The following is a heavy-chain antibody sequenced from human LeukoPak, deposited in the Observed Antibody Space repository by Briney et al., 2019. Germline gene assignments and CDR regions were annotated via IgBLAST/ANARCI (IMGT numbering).Heavy chain of an antibody. Sequence: RGSLRLSCAAPGFTFTNYDMHWGPQAPGKGLEWVSDIWEDGSNKYYADSVKGRFTISRDNSKNTLYLQMNSLRAEDTAVYYCALYCSGGSCYSMGGAFDIWGQGTVVTVSS. CDR2: IWEDGSNK. J-gene: IGHJ3*02. CDR3: ALYCSGGSCYSMGGAFDI. CDR1: GFTFTNYD. V-gene: IGHV3-33*01. D-gene: IGHD2-15*01.